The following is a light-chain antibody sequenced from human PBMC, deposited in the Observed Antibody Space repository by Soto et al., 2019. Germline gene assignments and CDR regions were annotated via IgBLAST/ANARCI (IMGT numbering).Light chain of an antibody. CDR3: SAFTGTTYV. Sequence: QSVLNQPASWSVSPGQSSTISCTGTSSDVGGNKYVSWYQHYPGKAPKLMICDVSNRPSGVSNRFSGSKSGNTASLTISGLQAEDEADYYCSAFTGTTYVFGTGTRSPS. J-gene: IGLJ1*01. CDR1: SSDVGGNKY. V-gene: IGLV2-14*03. CDR2: DVS.